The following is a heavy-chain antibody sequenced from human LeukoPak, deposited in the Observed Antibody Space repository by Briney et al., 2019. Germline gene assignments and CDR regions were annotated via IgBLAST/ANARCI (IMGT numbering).Heavy chain of an antibody. CDR3: ARDLKIGPEYYFDY. Sequence: GGSLRLSCAASGFTFSSYWMSWVRQAPGKGLEWVANIKQDGSEKHYVDSAKGRLTISRDNAKNSLYLQMNSLRAEDTAVYYCARDLKIGPEYYFDYWGQGTLVTVSS. V-gene: IGHV3-7*01. CDR2: IKQDGSEK. CDR1: GFTFSSYW. D-gene: IGHD2-21*01. J-gene: IGHJ4*02.